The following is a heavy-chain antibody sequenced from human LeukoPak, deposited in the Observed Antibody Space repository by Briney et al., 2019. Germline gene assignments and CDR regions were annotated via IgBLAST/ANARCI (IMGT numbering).Heavy chain of an antibody. CDR1: GGSISSYY. Sequence: PSETLSLTCTVSGGSISSYYWSWIRQPPGRGLEWIGYVYYTGSTNYNPSLKSRVTISVDTSNNQFSLKLSSVTAADTAVYYCAREYCSGGSCYSGYFDYWGQGTLVTVSS. CDR3: AREYCSGGSCYSGYFDY. D-gene: IGHD2-15*01. J-gene: IGHJ4*02. CDR2: VYYTGST. V-gene: IGHV4-59*12.